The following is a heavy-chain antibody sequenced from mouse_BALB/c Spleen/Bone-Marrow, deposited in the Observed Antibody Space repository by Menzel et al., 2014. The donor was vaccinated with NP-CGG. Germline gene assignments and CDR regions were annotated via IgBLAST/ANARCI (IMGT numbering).Heavy chain of an antibody. CDR3: ARDWDEYYFDY. CDR2: IFPGSDNT. J-gene: IGHJ2*01. CDR1: GYSFTSYY. V-gene: IGHV1-66*01. D-gene: IGHD4-1*01. Sequence: QVQLQQPGPELVKPGASVKMSCKASGYSFTSYYIHWVKQRPGQGLEWIGWIFPGSDNTKYNEKFKGKATLTADTSSSTAYMHLSSLTSEDSAVYFCARDWDEYYFDYWGQGTTLTVSS.